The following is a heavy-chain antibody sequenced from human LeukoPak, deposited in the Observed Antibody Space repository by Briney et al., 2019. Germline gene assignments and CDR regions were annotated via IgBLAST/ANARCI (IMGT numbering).Heavy chain of an antibody. CDR1: GFTFDDYG. J-gene: IGHJ4*02. Sequence: GGSLRLSSAASGFTFDDYGMSWVRQAPGKGLEWVTGINWNGGSTGYADSVKGRFTISRDNAKNSLYLQMNSLRAEDTALYYCARGRSLAARQPPFFDYWGQGTLVTVSS. CDR2: INWNGGST. V-gene: IGHV3-20*03. CDR3: ARGRSLAARQPPFFDY. D-gene: IGHD6-6*01.